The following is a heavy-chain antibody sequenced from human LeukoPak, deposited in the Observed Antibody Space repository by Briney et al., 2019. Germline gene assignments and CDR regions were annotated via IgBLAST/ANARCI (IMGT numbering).Heavy chain of an antibody. V-gene: IGHV3-7*01. CDR3: ARERSLYSSSWYSY. Sequence: PGGSLRLSCAASGFTFSSYWMSWVRQAPGKGLEWVANIKQDGSEKYYVDSVKGRFTISRDNAKNTLYLQMNSLRAEDTAVYYCARERSLYSSSWYSYWGQGTLVTVSS. D-gene: IGHD6-13*01. CDR2: IKQDGSEK. CDR1: GFTFSSYW. J-gene: IGHJ4*02.